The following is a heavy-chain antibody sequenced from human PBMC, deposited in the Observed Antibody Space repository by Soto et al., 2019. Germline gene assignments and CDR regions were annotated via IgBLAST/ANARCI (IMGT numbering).Heavy chain of an antibody. CDR3: AKDAYNAAFDV. CDR2: ISKNGDNK. J-gene: IGHJ3*01. D-gene: IGHD1-1*01. V-gene: IGHV3-30*18. Sequence: GGSLTLSCATSGFSFNIFGMHWVRQAPGKALEWVGLISKNGDNKYYGDSAKGRFISSRDNPKNSLYLQLHSLRPDETAVYYCAKDAYNAAFDVWGQGTMVTVSS. CDR1: GFSFNIFG.